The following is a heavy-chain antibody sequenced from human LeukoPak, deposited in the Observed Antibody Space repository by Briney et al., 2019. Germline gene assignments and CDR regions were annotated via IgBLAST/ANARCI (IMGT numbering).Heavy chain of an antibody. CDR1: GFTFSSYS. D-gene: IGHD6-19*01. V-gene: IGHV3-21*01. J-gene: IGHJ4*02. CDR2: ISSSSSYI. Sequence: GGSLRVSCAASGFTFSSYSMNWVCQAPGEGLECVSSISSSSSYIYYADSVKGRFTVSRDNAKNSLYLQMNSLRAEDTAVYYCARVISVAGYDYWGQGTLVTVSS. CDR3: ARVISVAGYDY.